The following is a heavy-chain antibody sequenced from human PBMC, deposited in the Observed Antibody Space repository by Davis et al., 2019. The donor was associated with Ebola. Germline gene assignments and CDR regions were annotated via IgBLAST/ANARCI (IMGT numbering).Heavy chain of an antibody. CDR2: IYYSGST. J-gene: IGHJ5*02. Sequence: MPGGSLRLSCTVSGGSISSSSYYWGWIRQPPGKGLEWIGSIYYSGSTYYNPSLKSRVTISVDTSKNQFSLKLSSVTAADTAVYYCARLFRSARDWFDPWGQGTLVTVSS. CDR1: GGSISSSSYY. D-gene: IGHD3-3*01. CDR3: ARLFRSARDWFDP. V-gene: IGHV4-39*01.